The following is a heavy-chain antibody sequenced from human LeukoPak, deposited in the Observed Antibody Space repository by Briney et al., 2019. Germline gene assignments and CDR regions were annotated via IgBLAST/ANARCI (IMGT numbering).Heavy chain of an antibody. V-gene: IGHV4-34*01. CDR2: INHSGST. Sequence: SETLSLTCAVYGGSFSGYYWSWIRQPPGKGLEWIGEINHSGSTNYNPSLKSRVTISVDTSKNQFSLKLSSVTAADTAVYHCATQRRGIAVERAFDIWGQGTMVTVSS. CDR3: ATQRRGIAVERAFDI. J-gene: IGHJ3*02. CDR1: GGSFSGYY. D-gene: IGHD6-19*01.